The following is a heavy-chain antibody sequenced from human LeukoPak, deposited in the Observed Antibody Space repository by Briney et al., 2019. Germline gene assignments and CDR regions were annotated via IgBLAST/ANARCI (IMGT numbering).Heavy chain of an antibody. J-gene: IGHJ4*02. Sequence: ASVKVSCKASGYTFTSYDINWVRQATGQGLEWMGWMNPNSGNTGYAQKFQGRVTMTRNTSISTAYMELSSLRSEDTAVYYCARGHGDYHLYYFDYWGQGTLVTVSS. CDR1: GYTFTSYD. CDR3: ARGHGDYHLYYFDY. D-gene: IGHD4-17*01. CDR2: MNPNSGNT. V-gene: IGHV1-8*01.